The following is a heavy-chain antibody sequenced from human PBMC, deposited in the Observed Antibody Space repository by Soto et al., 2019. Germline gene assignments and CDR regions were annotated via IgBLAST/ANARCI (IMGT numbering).Heavy chain of an antibody. J-gene: IGHJ4*02. CDR1: GFTFSSYG. D-gene: IGHD2-8*02. V-gene: IGHV3-33*01. CDR3: ARDKITGLFDY. CDR2: IWYDGSNK. Sequence: GGSLRLSCAASGFTFSSYGMHWVRQAPGKGLEWVAVIWYDGSNKYYADSVKGRFTLSVDTSKNQFALKLSSVTAAETAVYYCARDKITGLFDYWGQGTLVTVSS.